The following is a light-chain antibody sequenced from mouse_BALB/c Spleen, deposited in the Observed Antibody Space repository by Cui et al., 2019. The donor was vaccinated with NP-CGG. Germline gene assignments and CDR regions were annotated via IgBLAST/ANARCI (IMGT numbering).Light chain of an antibody. CDR3: ALWYSNHWV. CDR2: GTN. V-gene: IGLV1*01. Sequence: QAVVTQEPALTTSPGETVTSTCRSSTGTVTTSNYANWVQEKPDHLFTGLIGGTNNRVPGVPARFSGSLIGDKAALTITGAQTEDEAIYFCALWYSNHWVFGGGTKLTVL. CDR1: TGTVTTSNY. J-gene: IGLJ1*01.